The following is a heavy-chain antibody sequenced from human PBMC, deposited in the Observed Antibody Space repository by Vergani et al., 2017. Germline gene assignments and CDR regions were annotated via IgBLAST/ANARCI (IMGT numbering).Heavy chain of an antibody. Sequence: EVQLLESGGGLVQPGGSLRVSCAASGCTFSSDAMSWVRQAPGKGLEWVSAIIRSSTTYYAESVKGRFTISRDKSKNTVFLQMNSLRAEDTAGYYCAKEGRSGISPFVADWGQGTMVTVSS. V-gene: IGHV3-23*01. J-gene: IGHJ4*02. D-gene: IGHD1-14*01. CDR2: IIRSSTT. CDR1: GCTFSSDA. CDR3: AKEGRSGISPFVAD.